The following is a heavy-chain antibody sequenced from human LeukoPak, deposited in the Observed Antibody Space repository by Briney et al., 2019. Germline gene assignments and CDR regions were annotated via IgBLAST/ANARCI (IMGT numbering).Heavy chain of an antibody. D-gene: IGHD6-6*01. CDR2: IIPIFGTA. V-gene: IGHV1-69*13. Sequence: SVKVSCKASGGTFSSYAISWVRQAPGQGLEWMGGIIPIFGTANYAQKFQGRVTITADESTSTAYMELSSLRSEDTAVYYCARGPRARPGSSSPNSHFDYWGQGTLVTVSS. CDR3: ARGPRARPGSSSPNSHFDY. J-gene: IGHJ4*02. CDR1: GGTFSSYA.